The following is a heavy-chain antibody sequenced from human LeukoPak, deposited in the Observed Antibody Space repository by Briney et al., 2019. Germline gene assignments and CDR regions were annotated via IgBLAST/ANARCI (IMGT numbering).Heavy chain of an antibody. CDR3: AKTRITMIVSAFDI. J-gene: IGHJ3*02. CDR2: TSYDGSNT. CDR1: GFTFSSYA. Sequence: GGSLRLSCVSSGFTFSSYAMHWVRQAPGKGLEWVAVTSYDGSNTFYADSGKGRFTISRDNSKNTLYLQMNSLRAEDTAVYYCAKTRITMIVSAFDIWGQGTMVTVSS. V-gene: IGHV3-30*04. D-gene: IGHD3-22*01.